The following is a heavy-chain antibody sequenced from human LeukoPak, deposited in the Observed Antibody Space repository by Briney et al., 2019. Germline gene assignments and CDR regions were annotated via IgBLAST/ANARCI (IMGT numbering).Heavy chain of an antibody. D-gene: IGHD6-13*01. Sequence: SGGSLRLSCAASGFTFSSYAMHWVRQAPGKGLEWVAVISYDGSNKYYADSVKGRFTISRDNSKSTLYLQMNSLRAEDTAVYYCLIAAAGIGGQGTLVTVSS. CDR2: ISYDGSNK. V-gene: IGHV3-30-3*01. CDR1: GFTFSSYA. CDR3: LIAAAGI. J-gene: IGHJ4*02.